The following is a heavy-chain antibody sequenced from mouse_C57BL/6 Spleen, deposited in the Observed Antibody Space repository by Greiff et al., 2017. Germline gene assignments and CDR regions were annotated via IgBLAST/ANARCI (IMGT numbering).Heavy chain of an antibody. V-gene: IGHV1-82*01. CDR2: IYPGDGDT. CDR1: GYAFSSSW. CDR3: ARREGYGALDY. D-gene: IGHD3-1*01. J-gene: IGHJ2*01. Sequence: VQRVESGPELVKPGASVKISCKASGYAFSSSWMNWVRQRPGKGLEWVGRIYPGDGDTNYNGTFKGQATLSADKSYSTAYMQLSSLTSEDSAVYFCARREGYGALDYWGQGTTLTVSS.